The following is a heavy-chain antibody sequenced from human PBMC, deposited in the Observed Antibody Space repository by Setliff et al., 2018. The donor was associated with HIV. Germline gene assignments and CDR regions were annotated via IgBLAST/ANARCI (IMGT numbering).Heavy chain of an antibody. CDR2: ISYDGNKK. Sequence: PGGSLRLSCAASGFTFSHYPFHWVRQAPGKGLEWLALISYDGNKKDHADSVKGRFTVSRDNSKNTVYLQVDSLRPEDTAVYYCASARIPTGGTSTSCDYWGQGTLVTVSS. CDR1: GFTFSHYP. CDR3: ASARIPTGGTSTSCDY. D-gene: IGHD1-1*01. J-gene: IGHJ4*02. V-gene: IGHV3-30*04.